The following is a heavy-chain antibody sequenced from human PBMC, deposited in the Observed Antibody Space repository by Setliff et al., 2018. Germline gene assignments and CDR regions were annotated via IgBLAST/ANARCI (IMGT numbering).Heavy chain of an antibody. Sequence: PGGSLRLSCAASGFTFSSYAMSWVRQAPGKGLEWVSAISGSGGSTYYADSAKGRFTISRDNSKNTLYLQMDSLRAEDTAVYYCARNWVTAQHYYYGMDVWGQGTTVTVSS. CDR3: ARNWVTAQHYYYGMDV. D-gene: IGHD2-21*02. J-gene: IGHJ6*02. CDR1: GFTFSSYA. CDR2: ISGSGGST. V-gene: IGHV3-23*01.